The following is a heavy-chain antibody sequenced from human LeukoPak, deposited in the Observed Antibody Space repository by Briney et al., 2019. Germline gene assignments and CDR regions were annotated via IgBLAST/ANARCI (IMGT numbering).Heavy chain of an antibody. CDR3: ARHDRLRADYTYGPMYY. Sequence: SETLSLTCTVSGGSISSYYWSWIRQPPGKGLEWIGYIYYSGSTKYNPSLRSRVTISVDTSKNQFSLKLSSVTAADTAVYYCARHDRLRADYTYGPMYYWGQGTVVTVSS. J-gene: IGHJ4*02. V-gene: IGHV4-59*08. D-gene: IGHD5-18*01. CDR2: IYYSGST. CDR1: GGSISSYY.